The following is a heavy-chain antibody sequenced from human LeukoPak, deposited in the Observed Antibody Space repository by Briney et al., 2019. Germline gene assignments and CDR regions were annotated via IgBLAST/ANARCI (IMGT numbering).Heavy chain of an antibody. CDR3: ARRGSSWYDWSANWFDP. D-gene: IGHD6-13*01. J-gene: IGHJ5*02. CDR2: IYYSGST. V-gene: IGHV4-59*08. Sequence: SETLSLTCTVSGGSISSYYWSWIRQPPGKGLEWNGYIYYSGSTNYNPSLKSRVTISVDTSKNQFSLKMSSVTAADTAVYYCARRGSSWYDWSANWFDPWGQGTLVTVSS. CDR1: GGSISSYY.